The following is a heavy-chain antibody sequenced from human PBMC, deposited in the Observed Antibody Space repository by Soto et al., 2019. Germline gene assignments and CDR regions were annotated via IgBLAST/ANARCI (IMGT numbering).Heavy chain of an antibody. CDR1: RGSISSSSYY. J-gene: IGHJ3*02. CDR3: AKDKIPSRYFDWFDAFDI. V-gene: IGHV4-39*02. D-gene: IGHD3-9*01. Sequence: SETLSLTCTVSRGSISSSSYYWGWIRQPPGKGLEWIGSIYYSGSTYYNPSLKSRVTISVDTSKNQFSLKLSSVTAADTAVYYCAKDKIPSRYFDWFDAFDIWGQGTMVTLSS. CDR2: IYYSGST.